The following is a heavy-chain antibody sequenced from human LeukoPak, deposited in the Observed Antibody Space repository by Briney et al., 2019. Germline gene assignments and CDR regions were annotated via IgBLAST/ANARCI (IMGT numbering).Heavy chain of an antibody. V-gene: IGHV3-64*01. CDR1: GFIFSSYT. D-gene: IGHD3-9*01. CDR2: IKSNGDNT. J-gene: IGHJ6*03. Sequence: PGGSLRLSCAASGFIFSSYTIHWVRQAPGKGLEYVSSIKSNGDNTHYANSVKGRFTISRDNSKNTLYLQMGSLRAEDMAVYYCARGFDSPMGVWGKGTTVTVSS. CDR3: ARGFDSPMGV.